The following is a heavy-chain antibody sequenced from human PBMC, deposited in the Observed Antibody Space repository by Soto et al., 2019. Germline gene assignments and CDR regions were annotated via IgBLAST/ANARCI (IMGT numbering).Heavy chain of an antibody. V-gene: IGHV4-34*01. CDR3: ARWKGRRINRNAFDI. CDR1: GGSFSGYY. J-gene: IGHJ3*02. CDR2: INHSGST. D-gene: IGHD1-1*01. Sequence: QVQLQQWGAGLLKPSETLSLTCAVYGGSFSGYYWSWIRQPPGKGLEWIGEINHSGSTNYNPSLKSRVTISVDTSKNQFSLKLSSVTAADTAVDYCARWKGRRINRNAFDIWGQGTMVTVSS.